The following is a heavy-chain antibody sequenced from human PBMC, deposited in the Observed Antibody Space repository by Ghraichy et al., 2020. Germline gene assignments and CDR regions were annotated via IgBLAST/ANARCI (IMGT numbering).Heavy chain of an antibody. V-gene: IGHV4-59*01. Sequence: SETLSLTCTVSGGSISNYYWNWIRQPPGKGLEWIGYIYHSGSTNYNPSLTTPVTISLDTSKDQFSLKLTAVTAADTAVYYCARGDDFWSGYQFWGQGILVTVS. CDR2: IYHSGST. CDR3: ARGDDFWSGYQF. D-gene: IGHD3-3*01. CDR1: GGSISNYY. J-gene: IGHJ4*02.